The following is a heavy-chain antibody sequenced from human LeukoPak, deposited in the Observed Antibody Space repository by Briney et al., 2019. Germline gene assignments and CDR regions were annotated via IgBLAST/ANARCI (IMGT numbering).Heavy chain of an antibody. J-gene: IGHJ6*03. V-gene: IGHV3-43*01. Sequence: GGSLRLSCAASGFTFDDYTMHWVRQAPGKGLEWVSHISWDGGSTYYADSVKGRFTISRDNSKNSLYLQMNSLRPEDTALYYCARGAPSYYYYYMDVWGKGTTVTVSS. CDR2: ISWDGGST. CDR1: GFTFDDYT. CDR3: ARGAPSYYYYYMDV.